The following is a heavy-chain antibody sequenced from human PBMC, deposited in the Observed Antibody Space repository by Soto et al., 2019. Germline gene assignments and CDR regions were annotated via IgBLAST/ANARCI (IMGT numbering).Heavy chain of an antibody. D-gene: IGHD3-22*01. CDR3: VRPRYDGSGTPFDY. V-gene: IGHV3-74*01. J-gene: IGHJ4*02. CDR2: ISPDGSST. CDR1: GFTLSGYW. Sequence: EVHLVESGGGLVQPGGSLRLSCEASGFTLSGYWMHWVRQVPGKGLVWVSRISPDGSSTTHADSVKGRFTISRDNAKNTLYLQMNSLRPEDTAGYCCVRPRYDGSGTPFDYWGQGTPVTVSS.